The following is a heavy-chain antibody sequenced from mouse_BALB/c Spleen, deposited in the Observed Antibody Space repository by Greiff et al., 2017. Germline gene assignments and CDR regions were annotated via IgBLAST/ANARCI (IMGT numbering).Heavy chain of an antibody. V-gene: IGHV1-63*02. D-gene: IGHD1-1*01. Sequence: QVQLQQSGAELVRPGTSVKISCKASGYTFTNYWLGWVKQRPGHGLEWIGDIYPGGGYTNYNEKFKGKATLTADTSSSTVYMQLSSLTSEDSAVYFCARWYYGSRGAWFAYWGQGTLVTVSA. CDR2: IYPGGGYT. CDR1: GYTFTNYW. CDR3: ARWYYGSRGAWFAY. J-gene: IGHJ3*01.